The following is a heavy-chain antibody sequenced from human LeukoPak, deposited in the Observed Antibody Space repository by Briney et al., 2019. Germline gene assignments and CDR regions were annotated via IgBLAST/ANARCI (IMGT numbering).Heavy chain of an antibody. J-gene: IGHJ6*02. CDR1: GFIVSSNF. V-gene: IGHV3-66*01. Sequence: GGSLRLSCAASGFIVSSNFMSWVRQAPGKGLEWVSVIYTGDTSYYADSVQGRFTISRDNSKNTIYLQMNSLRAEDTAVYFCARWGVREVMNYYYGLDVWGQGTTVTVSS. CDR3: ARWGVREVMNYYYGLDV. CDR2: IYTGDTS. D-gene: IGHD3-10*01.